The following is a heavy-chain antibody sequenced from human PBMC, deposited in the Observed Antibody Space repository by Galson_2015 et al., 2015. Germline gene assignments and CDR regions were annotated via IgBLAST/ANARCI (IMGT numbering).Heavy chain of an antibody. CDR2: ISSSGSTI. D-gene: IGHD5-24*01. Sequence: SLRLSCAASGFTFSSYEMNWVRQAPGKGLEWVSYISSSGSTIYYADSVKGRFTISRDNSKNTLYLQMNSLRAEDTAVYYCARVGEMATNPFDYWGQGTMVTVSS. CDR3: ARVGEMATNPFDY. V-gene: IGHV3-48*03. J-gene: IGHJ4*03. CDR1: GFTFSSYE.